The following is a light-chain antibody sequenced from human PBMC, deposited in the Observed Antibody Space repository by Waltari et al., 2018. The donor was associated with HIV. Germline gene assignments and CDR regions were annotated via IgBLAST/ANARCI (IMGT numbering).Light chain of an antibody. CDR2: DDS. CDR1: SIGTKS. V-gene: IGLV3-21*02. Sequence: SYVLTQPPSLSVAPGQTARIACGGNSIGTKSVHWYQQKPGQAPVLVVSDDSDRPSGIPERFSGSKSGNAATLTISRVEVGDEADYYCQVWYSLTDPVVFGGGTKLTVL. J-gene: IGLJ2*01. CDR3: QVWYSLTDPVV.